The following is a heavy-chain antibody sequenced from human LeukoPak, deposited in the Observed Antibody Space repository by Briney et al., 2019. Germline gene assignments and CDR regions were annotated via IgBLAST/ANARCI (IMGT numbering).Heavy chain of an antibody. CDR2: INPNSGGT. CDR3: ARVPGSGSYYNNWFDP. CDR1: GYTFTGYY. D-gene: IGHD3-10*01. J-gene: IGHJ5*02. Sequence: ASVKVSCKASGYTFTGYYMHWVRQAPGQGLEWMGWINPNSGGTNYAQKFQGRVTMTRDTSISTAYMELSRLRSDDTAVYYCARVPGSGSYYNNWFDPWGQGTLVTVSS. V-gene: IGHV1-2*02.